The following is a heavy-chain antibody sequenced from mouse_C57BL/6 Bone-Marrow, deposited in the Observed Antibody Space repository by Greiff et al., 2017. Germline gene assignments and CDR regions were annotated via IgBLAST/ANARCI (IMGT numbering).Heavy chain of an antibody. J-gene: IGHJ3*01. V-gene: IGHV1-81*01. Sequence: VQVVESGAELARPGASVKLSCTASGYTFPSYGISWVKQRTGPGLEWIGGIYPRSGNTNYTAKFTGKATLTADKSSSTASMELRSLTAADSAVYFCAKCACSGPYWGQGTLVTVSA. CDR1: GYTFPSYG. CDR2: IYPRSGNT. CDR3: AKCACSGPY. D-gene: IGHD1-1*01.